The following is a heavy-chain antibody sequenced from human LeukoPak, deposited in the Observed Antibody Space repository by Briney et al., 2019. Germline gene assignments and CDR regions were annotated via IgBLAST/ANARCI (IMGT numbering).Heavy chain of an antibody. D-gene: IGHD7-27*01. J-gene: IGHJ6*03. V-gene: IGHV4-39*01. CDR3: AAGDDYYYYYMDV. Sequence: PSETLSLTCTVSGGSLSSSRYYWGWIRQPPGKGLEWIRSIYYSGSTYYNPSLKSRVTISVDTSKNQSSLKLSSVTAADTAVYYCAAGDDYYYYYMDVWGKGTTVTVSS. CDR2: IYYSGST. CDR1: GGSLSSSRYY.